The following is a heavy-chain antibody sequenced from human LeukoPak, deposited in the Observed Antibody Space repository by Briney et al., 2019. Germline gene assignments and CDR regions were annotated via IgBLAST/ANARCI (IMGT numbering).Heavy chain of an antibody. CDR1: GGSFSGYY. Sequence: SETLSLTCAVYGGSFSGYYWGWIRQPPGKGLEWIGSIYYSGSTYYNPSLKSRVTISVDTSKNQFSLKLSSVTAADTAVYYCASPYYGSGSYYEGYYYYMDVWGKGTTVTISS. CDR3: ASPYYGSGSYYEGYYYYMDV. D-gene: IGHD3-10*01. J-gene: IGHJ6*03. V-gene: IGHV4-39*01. CDR2: IYYSGST.